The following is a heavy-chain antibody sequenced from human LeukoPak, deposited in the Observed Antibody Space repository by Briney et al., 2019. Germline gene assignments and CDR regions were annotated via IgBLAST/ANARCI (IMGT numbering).Heavy chain of an antibody. CDR2: IKPDGNEK. CDR1: GFTFSSYW. Sequence: GGSLRLSCAASGFTFSSYWMSWVRQAPGRGPEWLANIKPDGNEKYYVDSVRGRFTISRDNAQHSLYLHMNSLRVEETAIYYCARGDNWAFDYWGQGTLVTVSS. CDR3: ARGDNWAFDY. V-gene: IGHV3-7*05. D-gene: IGHD1-20*01. J-gene: IGHJ4*02.